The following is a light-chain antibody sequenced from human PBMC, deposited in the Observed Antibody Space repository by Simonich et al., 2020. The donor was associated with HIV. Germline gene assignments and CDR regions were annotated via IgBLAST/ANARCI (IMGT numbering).Light chain of an antibody. CDR3: CSYAVTSRV. Sequence: QSALTQPAYVSGAPGQSITISCTGSSSDIGSYNLVSWYQQHQGKAPKVTIYEGSKRPSGVSKRFSGSKSGNPASLTISGLQAEDEADYYCCSYAVTSRVFGGGTKLTVL. CDR1: SSDIGSYNL. CDR2: EGS. V-gene: IGLV2-23*01. J-gene: IGLJ3*02.